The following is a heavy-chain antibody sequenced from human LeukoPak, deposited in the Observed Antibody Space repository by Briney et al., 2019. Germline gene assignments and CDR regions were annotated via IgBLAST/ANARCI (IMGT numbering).Heavy chain of an antibody. CDR1: GGSFSGYY. CDR2: INHSGST. V-gene: IGHV4-34*01. J-gene: IGHJ4*02. Sequence: SETLSLTCTVYGGSFSGYYWSWIRQPPGKGLEWIGEINHSGSTNYNPSLKSRVTISVDTSKNQFSLKLSSVTAADTAVYYCARARIMITFGGVIVIGPSDYWGQGTLVTVSS. CDR3: ARARIMITFGGVIVIGPSDY. D-gene: IGHD3-16*02.